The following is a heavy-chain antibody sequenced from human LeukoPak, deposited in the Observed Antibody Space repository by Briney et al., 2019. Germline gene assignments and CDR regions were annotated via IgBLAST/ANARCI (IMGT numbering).Heavy chain of an antibody. J-gene: IGHJ4*02. CDR3: ARDGYYDFWSGYYGGLDY. D-gene: IGHD3-3*01. CDR2: ISAYNGNT. V-gene: IGHV1-18*01. Sequence: ASVKVSCKASGYTFTSYGISWVPQAPGQGLEWMGWISAYNGNTNYAQKLQGRVTMTTDTSTSTAYMELRSLRSDDTAVYYCARDGYYDFWSGYYGGLDYWGQGTLVTVSS. CDR1: GYTFTSYG.